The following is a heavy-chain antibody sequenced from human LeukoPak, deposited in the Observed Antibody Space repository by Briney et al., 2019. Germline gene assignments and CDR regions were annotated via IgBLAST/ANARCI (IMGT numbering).Heavy chain of an antibody. J-gene: IGHJ4*02. CDR2: IGSKADGGTT. CDR1: GFTFGDYA. CDR3: TREEGGSPDY. Sequence: GGSLRLSCTASGFTFGDYAMSWVRQAPGKGLGWVGFIGSKADGGTTEYVASVKGRFTISRDDYQSIASLQMNSLKPEDTAVYYCTREEGGSPDYWGPGTPVTVSS. D-gene: IGHD1-26*01. V-gene: IGHV3-49*04.